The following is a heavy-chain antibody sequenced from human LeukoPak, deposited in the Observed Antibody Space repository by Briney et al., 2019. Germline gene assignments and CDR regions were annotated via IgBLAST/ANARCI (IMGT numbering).Heavy chain of an antibody. CDR3: ARTASRARDGYSYDSYFDY. D-gene: IGHD5-18*01. Sequence: GGSLRLSCAASGFTFSNYWMSWVRQAPWKGLEWVANIKQDGSERYYVDSVKGRFTISKDNAKNSVYLQMNSLRAEDTAVYYCARTASRARDGYSYDSYFDYWGQGTLVTVSS. J-gene: IGHJ4*02. CDR1: GFTFSNYW. CDR2: IKQDGSER. V-gene: IGHV3-7*03.